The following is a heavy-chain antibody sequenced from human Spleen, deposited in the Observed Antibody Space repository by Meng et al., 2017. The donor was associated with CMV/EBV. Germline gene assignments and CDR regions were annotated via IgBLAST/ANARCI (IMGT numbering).Heavy chain of an antibody. CDR2: IRYDGSNK. V-gene: IGHV3-30*02. D-gene: IGHD3-9*01. Sequence: GESLKISCAASGFTFSSYGMHWVRQAPGKGLEWVAFIRYDGSNKHYADSVKGRFTISRDNSKNTVYLQMDSLRAEDTAVYYCAKEFFNYDWFTDHFDYWGQGTLVTVSS. J-gene: IGHJ4*02. CDR3: AKEFFNYDWFTDHFDY. CDR1: GFTFSSYG.